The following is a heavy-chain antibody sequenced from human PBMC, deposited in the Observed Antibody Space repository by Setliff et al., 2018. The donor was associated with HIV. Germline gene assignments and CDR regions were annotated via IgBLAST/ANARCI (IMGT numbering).Heavy chain of an antibody. CDR2: ISDSGGST. Sequence: LRLSCAASGFTFSNYAMSWVRQAPGKGLEWVSGISDSGGSTDYADSVKGRFTISRDNSKNTLFLQMNSLRPEDTAVYYCARDCRVGWVFTYGMDVWGQGTLVTVSS. J-gene: IGHJ6*02. CDR1: GFTFSNYA. CDR3: ARDCRVGWVFTYGMDV. V-gene: IGHV3-23*01. D-gene: IGHD6-13*01.